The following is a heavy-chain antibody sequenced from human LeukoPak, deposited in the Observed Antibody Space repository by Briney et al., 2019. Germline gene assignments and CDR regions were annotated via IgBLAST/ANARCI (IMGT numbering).Heavy chain of an antibody. D-gene: IGHD5-12*01. CDR3: ARDAGNSGYGCDL. Sequence: GGSLRLSCAASGFIFSQYSMNWVRQAPGKGLEWVSHIRSSSETFYADSVQGRFTISRDNARNSLYLQMNNLRGEDTAIYYCARDAGNSGYGCDLWGQGTLVTVSS. J-gene: IGHJ5*02. CDR2: IRSSSET. V-gene: IGHV3-48*01. CDR1: GFIFSQYS.